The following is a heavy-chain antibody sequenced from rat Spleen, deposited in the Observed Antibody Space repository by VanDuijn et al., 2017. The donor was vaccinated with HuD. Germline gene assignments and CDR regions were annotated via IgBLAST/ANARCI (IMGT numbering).Heavy chain of an antibody. CDR1: GFTFSNYY. V-gene: IGHV5-25*01. D-gene: IGHD4-3*01. CDR3: ARGTGAY. Sequence: EVQLVESGGGLVQPGRSLKLSCAASGFTFSNYYMAWVRQAPKKGLEWVATISTSGSRTYYPDSVKGRFTISRDNAKSTLYLQMDSLRSEDTATYYCARGTGAYWGQGTLVTVSS. J-gene: IGHJ3*01. CDR2: ISTSGSRT.